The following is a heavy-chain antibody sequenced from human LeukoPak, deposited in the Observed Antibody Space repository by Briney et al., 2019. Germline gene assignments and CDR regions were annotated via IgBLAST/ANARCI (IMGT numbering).Heavy chain of an antibody. D-gene: IGHD3-22*01. V-gene: IGHV3-23*01. CDR3: AKYGTIVVVIHWFDP. Sequence: PGGSLRLSCAASGFTFSSYGMSWVRQAPGKGLEWVSAISGSGGSTYYADSVKGRFTISRDNSKNTLYLQMNSLRAEDTAVYYCAKYGTIVVVIHWFDPWGQGTLVTVSS. CDR2: ISGSGGST. CDR1: GFTFSSYG. J-gene: IGHJ5*02.